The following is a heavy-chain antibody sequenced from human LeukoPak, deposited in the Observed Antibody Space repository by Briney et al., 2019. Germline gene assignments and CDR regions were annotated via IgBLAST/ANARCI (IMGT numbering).Heavy chain of an antibody. CDR1: GGSISNNYVY. V-gene: IGHV4-39*07. Sequence: PSETLSLTCTVSGGSISNNYVYWAWIRQPPGKGLEWIGTIYYSGGTYYNPSLNSRVTVSIDTSKNQFSLKLSSVTAADTAAYYCASRDSGSFYIAYWGQGTLVTVSS. CDR3: ASRDSGSFYIAY. J-gene: IGHJ4*02. D-gene: IGHD3-10*01. CDR2: IYYSGGT.